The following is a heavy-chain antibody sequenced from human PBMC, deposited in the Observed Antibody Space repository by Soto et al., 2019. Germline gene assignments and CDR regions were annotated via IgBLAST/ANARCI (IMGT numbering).Heavy chain of an antibody. V-gene: IGHV3-48*01. D-gene: IGHD2-2*01. CDR3: EIDYCSGTSCRTWFDP. J-gene: IGHJ5*02. CDR1: GFTFSSYS. CDR2: ISSSSSTI. Sequence: PGGSLRLSCAASGFTFSSYSMNWGRQAPGKGLEWVSYISSSSSTIYYADSVKGRFTISRDNAKNSLYLQMNSLRAEDTAVYYREIDYCSGTSCRTWFDPWGRRSLATVSA.